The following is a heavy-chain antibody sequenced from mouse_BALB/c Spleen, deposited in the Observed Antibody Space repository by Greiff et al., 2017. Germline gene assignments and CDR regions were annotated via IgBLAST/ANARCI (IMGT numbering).Heavy chain of an antibody. V-gene: IGHV1-69*02. CDR2: IYPSDSYT. J-gene: IGHJ1*01. D-gene: IGHD1-1*01. CDR3: TREANYYGSSYWYFDV. CDR1: GYTFTSYW. Sequence: VQLQQPGAELVRPGASVKLSCKASGYTFTSYWINWVKQRPGQGLEWIGNIYPSDSYTNYNQKFKDKATLTVDKSSSTAYMQLSSPTSEDSAVYYCTREANYYGSSYWYFDVWGAGTTVTVSS.